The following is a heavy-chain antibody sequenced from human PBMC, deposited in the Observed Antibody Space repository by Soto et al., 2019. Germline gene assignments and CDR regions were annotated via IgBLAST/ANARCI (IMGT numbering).Heavy chain of an antibody. V-gene: IGHV1-69*06. Sequence: QVQLVQSGAEAKKPGSSVKVSCKTSGGTFSSYAISWVRQAPGQGLEWMVGIVPLFRTTNYAQKFQGRVTITADTYTYTVYMELSGLRSGDTAVYYCARGGYSSTWSNLLDRSGLDVWGQGTTVTVSS. CDR2: IVPLFRTT. CDR3: ARGGYSSTWSNLLDRSGLDV. CDR1: GGTFSSYA. J-gene: IGHJ6*02. D-gene: IGHD6-13*01.